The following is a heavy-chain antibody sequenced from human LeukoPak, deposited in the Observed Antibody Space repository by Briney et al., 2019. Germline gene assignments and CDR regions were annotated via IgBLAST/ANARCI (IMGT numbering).Heavy chain of an antibody. CDR2: INKDGSEK. CDR3: ARGGTSLYYSDY. V-gene: IGHV3-7*01. CDR1: RFTSSSFW. J-gene: IGHJ4*02. Sequence: GGSLRLSCAASRFTSSSFWMSWVRQAPGKGLEWVANINKDGSEKFYGDSAKGRFTISRDNAKNSLYLQMNSLRAEDTAVYYCARGGTSLYYSDYWGQGTLVTVSS. D-gene: IGHD1-1*01.